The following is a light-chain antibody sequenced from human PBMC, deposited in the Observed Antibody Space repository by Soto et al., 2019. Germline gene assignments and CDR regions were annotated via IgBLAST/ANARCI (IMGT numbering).Light chain of an antibody. J-gene: IGLJ3*02. V-gene: IGLV2-11*01. Sequence: ALTQPRSVSGSPGQSVTISCTGTSGDVGGYNYVSWYQQHPGKAPKLLIYDVNKRPSGVPDRFSGSKSGNTASLTISGLQAEDDADYYCCSHAGTYSLWVFGGGAQLTVL. CDR1: SGDVGGYNY. CDR3: CSHAGTYSLWV. CDR2: DVN.